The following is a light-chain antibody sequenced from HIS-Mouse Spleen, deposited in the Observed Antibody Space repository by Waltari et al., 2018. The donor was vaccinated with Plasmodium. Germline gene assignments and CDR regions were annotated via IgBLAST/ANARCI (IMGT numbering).Light chain of an antibody. V-gene: IGLV2-11*02. CDR1: SSDVGGYNY. Sequence: QSALPQPRPVSGSPGQSVPISCTGTSSDVGGYNYVSWYQQHPGKAPKLMIYDVSKRPSGVPDRFSGSKSGNTASLTISGLQAEDEADYYCCSYAGSYTWVFGGGTKLTVL. CDR2: DVS. CDR3: CSYAGSYTWV. J-gene: IGLJ3*02.